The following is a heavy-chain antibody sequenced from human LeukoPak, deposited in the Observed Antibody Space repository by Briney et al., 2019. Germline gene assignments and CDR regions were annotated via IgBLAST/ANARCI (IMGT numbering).Heavy chain of an antibody. CDR2: ISDTGGGT. CDR1: GFTFNSYA. V-gene: IGHV3-23*01. J-gene: IGHJ5*01. Sequence: GGSLRLSCAASGFTFNSYAMTWVRQAPGKGLERVSTISDTGGGTYYADSVKGRFLISRDNSKNTLYLQMNSLRAEDTAVYYCAKVAPGSYYEDSWGQGTLVTVSS. CDR3: AKVAPGSYYEDS. D-gene: IGHD3-10*01.